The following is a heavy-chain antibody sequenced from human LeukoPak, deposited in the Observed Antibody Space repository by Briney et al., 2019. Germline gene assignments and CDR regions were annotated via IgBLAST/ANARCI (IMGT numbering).Heavy chain of an antibody. Sequence: GGSRRLSCAASGFTFSSYAMHWVRQAPGKGLEWVAVISYDGGNKYYADSVKGRFTISRDNSKNTLYLQMNSLRAEDTGVYYCARTRSGYSYGLTDAFDIWGQGTMVTVSS. J-gene: IGHJ3*02. CDR3: ARTRSGYSYGLTDAFDI. V-gene: IGHV3-30-3*01. CDR2: ISYDGGNK. D-gene: IGHD5-18*01. CDR1: GFTFSSYA.